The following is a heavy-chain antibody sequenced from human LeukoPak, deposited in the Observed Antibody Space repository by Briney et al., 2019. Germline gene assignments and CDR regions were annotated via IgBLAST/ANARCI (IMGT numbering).Heavy chain of an antibody. J-gene: IGHJ4*02. CDR2: ISGSGGST. D-gene: IGHD2-2*01. CDR1: GFTFSSYA. V-gene: IGHV3-23*01. CDR3: AKSTRPSAVRDYFDY. Sequence: GGSLRLSCAASGFTFSSYAMSWVRQAPGKGLEGVSAISGSGGSTYYADSVKGRFTISRDNSKNTLYLQMNSLRAEDTAVYYCAKSTRPSAVRDYFDYWGQGTLVTVSS.